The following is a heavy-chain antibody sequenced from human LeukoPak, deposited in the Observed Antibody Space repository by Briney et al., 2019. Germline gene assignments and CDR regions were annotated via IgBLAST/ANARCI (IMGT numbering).Heavy chain of an antibody. CDR2: ISAYNGNT. V-gene: IGHV1-18*01. Sequence: ASVKVSCKASGYTFTSYGISWVRQAPGQGLEWMGWISAYNGNTNYAQKLQGRVTMTTNTSTSTAYMELRSLRSDDTAVYYCARSRIVVVPADKPNAFDIWGQGTMVTVSS. CDR1: GYTFTSYG. J-gene: IGHJ3*02. CDR3: ARSRIVVVPADKPNAFDI. D-gene: IGHD2-2*02.